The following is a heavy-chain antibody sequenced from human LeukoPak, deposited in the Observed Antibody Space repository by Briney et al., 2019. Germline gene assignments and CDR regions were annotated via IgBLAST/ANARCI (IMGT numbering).Heavy chain of an antibody. V-gene: IGHV4-30-2*01. D-gene: IGHD4-17*01. CDR2: IYHSGST. CDR1: GGSISSGDYY. CDR3: ARDRTVPYDAFDI. Sequence: SETLSLTCTVSGGSISSGDYYWSWIRQPPGKGLEWIGYIYHSGSTNYNPSLKSRVTISVDTSKNQFSLKLSSVTAADTAVYYCARDRTVPYDAFDIWGQGTMVTVSS. J-gene: IGHJ3*02.